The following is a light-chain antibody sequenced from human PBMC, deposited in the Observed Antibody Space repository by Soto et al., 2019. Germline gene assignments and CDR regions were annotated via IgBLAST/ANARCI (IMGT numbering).Light chain of an antibody. CDR1: QSVSSSF. Sequence: IVLTQSPGTLSLSPGERATLSCRATQSVSSSFLAWYQQRPGQAPRLLIFGASNRATGIPDRFSGRGSGTDFSLTISRLEPEDSAVYYCQQYDSSPWTFGQGTKVDIK. CDR3: QQYDSSPWT. V-gene: IGKV3-20*01. CDR2: GAS. J-gene: IGKJ1*01.